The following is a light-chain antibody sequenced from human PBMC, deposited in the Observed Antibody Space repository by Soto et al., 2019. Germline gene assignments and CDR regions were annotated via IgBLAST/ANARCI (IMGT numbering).Light chain of an antibody. Sequence: QSVLTQPPSVSAAPGQKVTISCSGSSSNIGNNYVSWYQHLPGTAPKLLIYGNNKRPSGIPDRFSGSKSGTSATLDIIGLQTGEEADYYCGTWDSRLSGGVFGGGTKVTVL. J-gene: IGLJ2*01. CDR1: SSNIGNNY. CDR3: GTWDSRLSGGV. V-gene: IGLV1-51*01. CDR2: GNN.